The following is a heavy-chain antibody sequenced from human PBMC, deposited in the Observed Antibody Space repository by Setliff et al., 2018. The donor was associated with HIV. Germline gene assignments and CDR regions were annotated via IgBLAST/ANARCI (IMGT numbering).Heavy chain of an antibody. CDR2: IYTSGTT. V-gene: IGHV4-61*02. CDR3: AGQDIGAVPALGAFDI. J-gene: IGHJ3*02. CDR1: GGSISSGGFY. D-gene: IGHD2-2*01. Sequence: SETLSLTCTVSGGSISSGGFYWYWIRQPAGKGLEWIGRIYTSGTTNYNPSLKSRVTISMDTSKSQFPLRLTSVTAADTAVYYCAGQDIGAVPALGAFDIWGQGAMVTVSS.